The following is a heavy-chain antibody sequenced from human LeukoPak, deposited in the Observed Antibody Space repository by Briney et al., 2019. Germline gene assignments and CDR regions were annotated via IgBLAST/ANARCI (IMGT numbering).Heavy chain of an antibody. J-gene: IGHJ5*02. D-gene: IGHD2-2*02. V-gene: IGHV4-59*12. CDR2: IYYSGST. CDR3: ARRGYCSSTSCYTVGWFDP. CDR1: GGSISSYY. Sequence: PSETLSLTCTVSGGSISSYYWSWIRQPPGKGLEWIGYIYYSGSTNYNPSLKSRVTISVDTSKNQFSLKLSSVTAADTAVYYCARRGYCSSTSCYTVGWFDPWGQGTLVTVSS.